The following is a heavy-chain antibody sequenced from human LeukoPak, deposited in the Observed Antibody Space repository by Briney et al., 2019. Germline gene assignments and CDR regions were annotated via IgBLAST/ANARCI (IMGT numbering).Heavy chain of an antibody. D-gene: IGHD6-19*01. CDR3: ARRTTSGWYSAAFDI. J-gene: IGHJ3*02. CDR1: GGSISSYY. V-gene: IGHV4-59*08. Sequence: SETLSLTCTVSGGSISSYYWSWIRQPPGKGLEWIGYIYYSGSTNYNPSLKSRVTISVDTSKNQFSLKLSSVTAADTAVYYCARRTTSGWYSAAFDIWAKGQWSPSLQ. CDR2: IYYSGST.